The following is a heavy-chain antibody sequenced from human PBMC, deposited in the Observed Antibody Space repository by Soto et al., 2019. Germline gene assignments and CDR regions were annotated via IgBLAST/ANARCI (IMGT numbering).Heavy chain of an antibody. CDR3: TTDSVAGTIYYYYGMDV. CDR1: GFTFSNAW. V-gene: IGHV3-15*07. Sequence: PGGSLRLSCAASGFTFSNAWMNWVRQAPGKGLEWVGRIKSKTDGGTTDYAAPVKGRFTISRDDSKNTLYLQMNSLKTEDTAVYYCTTDSVAGTIYYYYGMDVWGQGTTVTVSS. D-gene: IGHD6-19*01. CDR2: IKSKTDGGTT. J-gene: IGHJ6*02.